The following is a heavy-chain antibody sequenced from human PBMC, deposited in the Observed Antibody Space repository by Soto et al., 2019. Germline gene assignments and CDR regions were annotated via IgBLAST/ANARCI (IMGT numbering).Heavy chain of an antibody. CDR1: GVTFNRQD. CDR3: ATSEGRDGYRFDY. J-gene: IGHJ4*02. D-gene: IGHD5-12*01. V-gene: IGHV1-69*13. CDR2: IIPMFGTP. Sequence: SVKVSCKASGVTFNRQDMRWVRQAPGQGLEWMGGIIPMFGTPHYAEKFQDRVTITADESTGTAYLELSSLTSEDTAVYYCATSEGRDGYRFDYWGPGTLVTVSS.